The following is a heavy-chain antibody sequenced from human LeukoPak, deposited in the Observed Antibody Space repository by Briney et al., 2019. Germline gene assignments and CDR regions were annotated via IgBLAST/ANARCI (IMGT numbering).Heavy chain of an antibody. D-gene: IGHD3-10*01. Sequence: GASVKVSCKASGGTFSSYAISWVRQAPGQGLEWMGGIIPLFGTANYAQKFQGRVTITADESTSTAYMELSSLRSEDTAVYYCARAFGAPYYYGSGSYYWWGQGTLVTVSS. CDR3: ARAFGAPYYYGSGSYYW. J-gene: IGHJ4*02. V-gene: IGHV1-69*13. CDR2: IIPLFGTA. CDR1: GGTFSSYA.